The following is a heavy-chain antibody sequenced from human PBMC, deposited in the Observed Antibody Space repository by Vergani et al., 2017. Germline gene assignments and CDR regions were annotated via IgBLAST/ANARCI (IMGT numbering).Heavy chain of an antibody. Sequence: VQLVQSGAEVKKPGGSLRLSCAASGFTFSSYSMNWVRQAPGKGLEWVSSISSSSSYIYYADSVKGRFTISRDNAKNSLYLQMNSLRAEDTAVYYCARDLYGDYVEDLDYWGQGTLVTVSS. D-gene: IGHD4-17*01. V-gene: IGHV3-21*01. J-gene: IGHJ4*02. CDR3: ARDLYGDYVEDLDY. CDR1: GFTFSSYS. CDR2: ISSSSSYI.